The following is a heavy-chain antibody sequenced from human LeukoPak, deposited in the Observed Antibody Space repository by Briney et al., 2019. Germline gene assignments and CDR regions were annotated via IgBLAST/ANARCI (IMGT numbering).Heavy chain of an antibody. J-gene: IGHJ4*01. V-gene: IGHV3-48*04. D-gene: IGHD6-6*01. CDR3: ARGWSSSADY. CDR1: GFTFSSYS. CDR2: ISNSGTTI. Sequence: QPGGSLGLSCVASGFTFSSYSMSWVRQGPGKGLEWVSYISNSGTTIYYADSVKGRFTISRDNAKNSLYLQMNSLRAEDTAVYYCARGWSSSADYWGHGTLVTVSS.